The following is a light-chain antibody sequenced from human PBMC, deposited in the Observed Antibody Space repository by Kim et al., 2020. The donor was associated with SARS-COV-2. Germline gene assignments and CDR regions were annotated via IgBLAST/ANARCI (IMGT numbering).Light chain of an antibody. V-gene: IGKV3-20*01. CDR3: QQYGTSPFT. Sequence: PGERATLSCRASQILSSNFLAWYQHTPGQAPRLLIYGASSRATGIPDRFSGSGSETDFTLTIARLEPGDFAVYYCQQYGTSPFTFGGGTKVDIK. CDR1: QILSSNF. CDR2: GAS. J-gene: IGKJ4*01.